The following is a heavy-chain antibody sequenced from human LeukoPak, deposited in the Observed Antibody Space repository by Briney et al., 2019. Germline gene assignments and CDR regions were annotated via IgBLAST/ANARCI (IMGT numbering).Heavy chain of an antibody. CDR3: ARKDTAMANSFDY. V-gene: IGHV4-39*01. CDR2: IYYSGST. CDR1: GGSISSSSYY. J-gene: IGHJ4*02. D-gene: IGHD5-18*01. Sequence: SETLSLTCTVSGGSISSSSYYWGWIRQPPGTGLEWIGSIYYSGSTYYNPSLKSRVTISVDTSKNQFSLRLSSVTAADTAVYYCARKDTAMANSFDYWGQGTLVTVSS.